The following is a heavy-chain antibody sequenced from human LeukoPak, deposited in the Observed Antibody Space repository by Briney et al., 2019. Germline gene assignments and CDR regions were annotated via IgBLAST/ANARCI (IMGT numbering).Heavy chain of an antibody. CDR2: IIPIFGTA. CDR1: GGTFGSYA. CDR3: ARSMVRGVIITYDYFDY. Sequence: GASVKVSCKASGGTFGSYAISWVRQAPGQGLEWMGGIIPIFGTANYAQKFQGRVTITTDESTSTAYMELSSLRSEDTAVYYCARSMVRGVIITYDYFDYWGQGTLVTVSS. J-gene: IGHJ4*02. V-gene: IGHV1-69*05. D-gene: IGHD3-10*01.